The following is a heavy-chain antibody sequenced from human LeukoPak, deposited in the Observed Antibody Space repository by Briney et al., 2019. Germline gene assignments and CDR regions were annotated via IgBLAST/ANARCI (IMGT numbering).Heavy chain of an antibody. V-gene: IGHV3-7*01. CDR3: ASAYGMDV. CDR2: IKQDGSEK. Sequence: GGSLRLSCAASGFTFSSYWMNWVRQAPGKGLEWVANIKQDGSEKYYVDSVKGRFTIPRDNAKNSLHLQMNSLRAEDTAVYYCASAYGMDVWGQGTTVTVSS. CDR1: GFTFSSYW. J-gene: IGHJ6*02.